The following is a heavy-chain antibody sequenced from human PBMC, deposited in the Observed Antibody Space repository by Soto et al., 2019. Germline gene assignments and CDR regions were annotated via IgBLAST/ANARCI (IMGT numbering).Heavy chain of an antibody. Sequence: QVQLQESGPGLVKPSQTLSLTCTVSGDSISSGGYYWSWIRQHPGKGLEWIGFIYYSGNTYYNPSLKSRVSISLGTSKNHFSLKLRSVTAADTAVYYCARVAGLTTAKVTKLFDYWGQGNLVTGSS. J-gene: IGHJ4*02. CDR1: GDSISSGGYY. V-gene: IGHV4-31*03. CDR3: ARVAGLTTAKVTKLFDY. D-gene: IGHD4-17*01. CDR2: IYYSGNT.